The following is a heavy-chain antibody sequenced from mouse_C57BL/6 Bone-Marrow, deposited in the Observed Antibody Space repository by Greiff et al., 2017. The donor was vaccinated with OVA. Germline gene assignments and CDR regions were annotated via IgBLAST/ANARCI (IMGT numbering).Heavy chain of an antibody. CDR3: ARRGGYYGWYFDV. V-gene: IGHV4-1*01. J-gene: IGHJ1*03. D-gene: IGHD2-3*01. CDR2: INPDSSTI. Sequence: EASRVDFSRYWMSWVRRAPGKGLEWIGEINPDSSTINYAPSLKDKFIISRDNAKNTLYLQMSKVRSEDTALYYCARRGGYYGWYFDVWGTGTTVTVSS. CDR1: RVDFSRYW.